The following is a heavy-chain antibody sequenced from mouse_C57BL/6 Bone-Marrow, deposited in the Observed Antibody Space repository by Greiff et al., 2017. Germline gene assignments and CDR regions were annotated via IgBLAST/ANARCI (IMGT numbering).Heavy chain of an antibody. J-gene: IGHJ4*01. V-gene: IGHV5-6*02. Sequence: EVMLVESGGDLVKPGGSLKLSCAASGFTFSSYGMSWVRQTPDKRLEWVATISSGGSYTYYPDNVKGRCTISRDNAKNTLYLQLSSLKSEDTAMCYCARQDDVSSYVPHYYAKDYWGQGTSVTVSS. CDR3: ARQDDVSSYVPHYYAKDY. D-gene: IGHD1-1*01. CDR2: ISSGGSYT. CDR1: GFTFSSYG.